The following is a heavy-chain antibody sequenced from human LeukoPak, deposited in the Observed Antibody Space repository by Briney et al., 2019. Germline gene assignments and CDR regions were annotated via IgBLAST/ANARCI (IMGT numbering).Heavy chain of an antibody. CDR3: ARVDYGLFDY. CDR1: GFIFSNYW. Sequence: GGSLRLSCAASGFIFSNYWMHWVRQAPGKGLVWVSRINSDGSTTSYADSVKGRFTISRDNAKNSLYLQMNSLRAEDTAVYYCARVDYGLFDYWGQGTLVTVSS. V-gene: IGHV3-74*01. J-gene: IGHJ4*02. CDR2: INSDGSTT. D-gene: IGHD3-10*01.